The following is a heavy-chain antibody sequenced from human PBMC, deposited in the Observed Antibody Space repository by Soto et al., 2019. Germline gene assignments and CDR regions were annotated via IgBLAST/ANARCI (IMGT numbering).Heavy chain of an antibody. J-gene: IGHJ5*02. CDR2: IIPIFGTA. V-gene: IGHV1-69*01. CDR3: XXXXXXXXXTSWFDP. CDR1: GGTFSSYA. Sequence: QVQLVQSGAEVKKPGSSVKVSCKASGGTFSSYAISWVRQAPGQGLEWMGGIIPIFGTANYAQKFQGRVTITADESTXXXXXXXXXXXXXXXXXXXXXXXXXXXXXTSWFDPWGQGTLVTVSS.